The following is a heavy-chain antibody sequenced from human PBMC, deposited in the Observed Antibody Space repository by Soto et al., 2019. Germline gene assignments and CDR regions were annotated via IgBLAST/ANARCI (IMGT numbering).Heavy chain of an antibody. Sequence: QVQLVQSGAEVKKPGASVKVSCKASGYTFTSYGISWVRQAPGQGLEWMGWISAYNGNTNYAQKLQGRVTMTTATATSNAELDRRGLRSDDTAVYYCARDLEWDDWDIVVVPAAVQVGYWGQGTLVTVSS. D-gene: IGHD2-2*02. CDR3: ARDLEWDDWDIVVVPAAVQVGY. CDR1: GYTFTSYG. J-gene: IGHJ4*02. CDR2: ISAYNGNT. V-gene: IGHV1-18*01.